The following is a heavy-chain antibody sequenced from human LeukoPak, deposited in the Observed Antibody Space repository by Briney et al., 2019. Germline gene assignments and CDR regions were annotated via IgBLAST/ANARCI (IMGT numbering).Heavy chain of an antibody. CDR1: GYTFTGYY. V-gene: IGHV1-46*01. Sequence: GASVKVSCKASGYTFTGYYMHWVRQAPGQGLEWMGIINPSGGSTSYAQKFQGRVTMTTDTSTSTAYMELRSLRSDDTAVYYCARDRSNGYSSGWYHNWFDPWGQGTLVTVSS. D-gene: IGHD6-19*01. CDR2: INPSGGST. CDR3: ARDRSNGYSSGWYHNWFDP. J-gene: IGHJ5*02.